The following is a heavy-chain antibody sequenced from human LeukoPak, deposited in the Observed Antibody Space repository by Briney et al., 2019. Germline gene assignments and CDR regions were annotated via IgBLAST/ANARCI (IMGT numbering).Heavy chain of an antibody. CDR3: ARTARLPNS. CDR1: GTSITSSY. V-gene: IGHV4-59*01. Sequence: SETLSLTCTVSGTSITSSYWSWIRQPPGKGLEHIGYIYYTGVTNYSPSLKSRVTMSLDTSKNQFSLMLTSVTAADTAIYYCARTARLPNSWGQGTLVTVSS. D-gene: IGHD6-25*01. CDR2: IYYTGVT. J-gene: IGHJ4*02.